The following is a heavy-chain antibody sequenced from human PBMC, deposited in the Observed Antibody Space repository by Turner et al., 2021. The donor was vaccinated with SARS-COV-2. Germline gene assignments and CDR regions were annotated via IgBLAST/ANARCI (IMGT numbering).Heavy chain of an antibody. CDR3: ARAGLATAGDY. V-gene: IGHV3-30*03. D-gene: IGHD6-13*01. Sequence: QVQLVESGGGEVQPGRSLRLSCAVSGFTFRGSGMPWVRQAPGKGLEWVAVISDDGSNKFYVDSAKGRFTISRDNSRNTLYLQMNNLRVEDTAVYFCARAGLATAGDYWGQGTLVTVSS. J-gene: IGHJ4*02. CDR2: ISDDGSNK. CDR1: GFTFRGSG.